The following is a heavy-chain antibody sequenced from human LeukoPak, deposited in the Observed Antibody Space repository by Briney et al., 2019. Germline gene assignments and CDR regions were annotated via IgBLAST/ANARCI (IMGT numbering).Heavy chain of an antibody. Sequence: GGSLRLSCAASGFTVSSNYMSWVRQAPGKGLEWVSVIYSGGSTCYADSVKGRFTISRDNSKNTLYLQMNSLRAEDTAVYYCAGSGSKGYTTAFDIWGQGTMVTVSS. CDR1: GFTVSSNY. J-gene: IGHJ3*02. D-gene: IGHD2-2*02. CDR2: IYSGGST. CDR3: AGSGSKGYTTAFDI. V-gene: IGHV3-66*01.